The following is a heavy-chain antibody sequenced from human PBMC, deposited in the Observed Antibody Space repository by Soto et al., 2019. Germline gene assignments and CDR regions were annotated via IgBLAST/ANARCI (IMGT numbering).Heavy chain of an antibody. CDR3: ARAGGTTVTGLWNFDS. V-gene: IGHV3-33*01. D-gene: IGHD4-17*01. CDR2: IWYDGTQK. J-gene: IGHJ4*02. Sequence: VVSLRLSCEASGFTFNTYSMHWFRQPPGKGLEWLAAIWYDGTQKYYADSVKGRFIISRDNSKKTLYLEMNSLRAEDTAVYYCARAGGTTVTGLWNFDSCGQGTMVTVS. CDR1: GFTFNTYS.